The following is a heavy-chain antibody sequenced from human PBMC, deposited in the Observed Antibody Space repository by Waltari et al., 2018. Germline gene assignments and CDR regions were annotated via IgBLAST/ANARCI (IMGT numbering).Heavy chain of an antibody. J-gene: IGHJ5*02. CDR2: INHSGST. CDR3: ARGGLRVLEWLFPKPHHGHWFDP. CDR1: GGSFSGYY. D-gene: IGHD3-3*01. Sequence: QVQLQQWGAGLLKPSETLSLTCAVYGGSFSGYYWSWIRHPPGKGLEWIGEINHSGSTNDNPSLKSRVTISVDTSKNQFSLKLSSVTAADTAVYYCARGGLRVLEWLFPKPHHGHWFDPWGQGTLVTVSS. V-gene: IGHV4-34*01.